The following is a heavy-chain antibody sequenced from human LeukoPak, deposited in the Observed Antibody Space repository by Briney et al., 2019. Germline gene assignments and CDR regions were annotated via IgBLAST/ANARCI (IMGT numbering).Heavy chain of an antibody. V-gene: IGHV1-69*13. Sequence: ASVKVSCKASGGTFSSYAISWVRQAPGQGLEWMGGIIPIFGTANYAQKFQGRVTITADESTSTAYMELSSLRSEDTAVYYCARDFHGQYYMDVWGKGTTVTVSS. CDR1: GGTFSSYA. CDR2: IIPIFGTA. J-gene: IGHJ6*03. CDR3: ARDFHGQYYMDV.